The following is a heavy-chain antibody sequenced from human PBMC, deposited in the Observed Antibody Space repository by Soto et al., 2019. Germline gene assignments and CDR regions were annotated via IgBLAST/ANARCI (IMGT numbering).Heavy chain of an antibody. CDR1: GYTFTSYA. J-gene: IGHJ4*02. D-gene: IGHD6-13*01. CDR2: INAGNGNT. V-gene: IGHV1-3*05. Sequence: QVQLVQSGAEEKKPGASVKVSCKASGYTFTSYAMHWVRQAPGQRLEWMGWINAGNGNTKYSQKFQGRVTITRDKYDSTAYMELLSVRSEETAEYYCPRDKGGYSSSWYFDYWGQGTLVTVSS. CDR3: PRDKGGYSSSWYFDY.